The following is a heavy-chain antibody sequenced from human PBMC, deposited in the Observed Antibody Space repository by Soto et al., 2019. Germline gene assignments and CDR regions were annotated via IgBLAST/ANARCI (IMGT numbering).Heavy chain of an antibody. V-gene: IGHV4-31*03. CDR3: AREEKPDYAFDI. J-gene: IGHJ3*02. D-gene: IGHD3-3*01. CDR2: IYYSGST. Sequence: SETLSLTCTVSGGSISSGGYYWSWIRQHPGKGLEWIGYIYYSGSTYYNPSLKSRVTISVDTSKNQFSLKLSSVTAAGTAVYYCAREEKPDYAFDIWGQGTMVTVS. CDR1: GGSISSGGYY.